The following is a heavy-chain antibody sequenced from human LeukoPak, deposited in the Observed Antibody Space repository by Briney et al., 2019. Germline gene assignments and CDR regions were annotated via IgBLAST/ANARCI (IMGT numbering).Heavy chain of an antibody. CDR1: GGSISSYY. CDR2: IYYSGST. CDR3: ARAGRSSGWYGVDY. V-gene: IGHV4-59*01. J-gene: IGHJ4*02. Sequence: SETLSLTCTVSGGSISSYYWSWIRQPPGKGLEWIGYIYYSGSTNYNPSLKSRVTISVDTSKNQFSLKLSSVTAADTAVYYCARAGRSSGWYGVDYWGQGTLVTVSS. D-gene: IGHD6-19*01.